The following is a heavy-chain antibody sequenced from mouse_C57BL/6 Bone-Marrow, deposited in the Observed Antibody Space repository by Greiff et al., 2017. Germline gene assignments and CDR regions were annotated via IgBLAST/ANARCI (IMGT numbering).Heavy chain of an antibody. CDR3: ARDERGVGSRGYFDV. CDR1: GYTFTSYW. V-gene: IGHV1-64*01. Sequence: QVQLQQPGAELVKPGASVKLSCKASGYTFTSYWMHWVKQRPGQGLEWIGMIHPNSGSTNYNEKFKSNATLTVDKSSSTAYMQLSSLTSEDSAVYYCARDERGVGSRGYFDVWGTGTTVTVSS. D-gene: IGHD1-1*01. J-gene: IGHJ1*03. CDR2: IHPNSGST.